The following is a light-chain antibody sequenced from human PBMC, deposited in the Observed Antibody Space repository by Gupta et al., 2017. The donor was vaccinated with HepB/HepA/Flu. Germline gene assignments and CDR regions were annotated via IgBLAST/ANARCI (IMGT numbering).Light chain of an antibody. J-gene: IGKJ2*01. CDR1: QSIRNY. CDR2: TAS. CDR3: QQSYSFPFT. Sequence: DIQMTQPPSSLSASVGDRVTITCRASQSIRNYLNWYQQKPGKAPKLLIYTASSLQSGVPTRFSGSGSGTDFTLTISSLQPEDFASYFCQQSYSFPFTFVQGTKLEIK. V-gene: IGKV1-39*01.